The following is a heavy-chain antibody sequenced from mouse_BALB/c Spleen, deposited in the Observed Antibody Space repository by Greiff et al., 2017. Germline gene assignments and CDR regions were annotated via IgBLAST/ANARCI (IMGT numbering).Heavy chain of an antibody. D-gene: IGHD1-1*01. J-gene: IGHJ1*01. CDR1: GYTFTSYW. CDR2: INPSTGYT. V-gene: IGHV1-7*01. Sequence: VQLQQSGAELAKPGASVKMSCKASGYTFTSYWMHWVKQRPGQGLEWIGYINPSTGYTEYNQKFKDKATLTADKSSSTAYMQLSSLTSEDSAVYYCARSFITTVVAWYFDVWGAGTTVTVSS. CDR3: ARSFITTVVAWYFDV.